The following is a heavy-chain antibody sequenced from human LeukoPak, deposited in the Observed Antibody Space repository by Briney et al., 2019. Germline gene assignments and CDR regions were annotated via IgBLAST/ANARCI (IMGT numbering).Heavy chain of an antibody. V-gene: IGHV1-18*01. D-gene: IGHD3-10*01. CDR2: ISAYNGNT. CDR1: GYTFSDSG. J-gene: IGHJ6*03. CDR3: ARGGYGSGSPTDYYYYMDV. Sequence: ASVKVSCKASGYTFSDSGFSWVRQAPGQGLEWMGWISAYNGNTNYAQKLQGRVTMTTDTSTNTAYMELRSLRSDDTAVYYCARGGYGSGSPTDYYYYMDVWGKGTTVTVSS.